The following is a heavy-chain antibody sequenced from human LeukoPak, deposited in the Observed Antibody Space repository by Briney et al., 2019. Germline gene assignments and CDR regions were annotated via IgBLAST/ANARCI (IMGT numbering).Heavy chain of an antibody. V-gene: IGHV3-74*01. CDR3: VRSLCGRNDV. Sequence: GGSLRLSCAGSGFTFGSFWMHWVRQAPGKGLVWVSRINTDGRIKDYADSVKGRFTISRDNGKNTVDLQMNSLRADDTAVYYCVRSLCGRNDVWGQESLVTVSS. D-gene: IGHD1-1*01. J-gene: IGHJ4*02. CDR2: INTDGRIK. CDR1: GFTFGSFW.